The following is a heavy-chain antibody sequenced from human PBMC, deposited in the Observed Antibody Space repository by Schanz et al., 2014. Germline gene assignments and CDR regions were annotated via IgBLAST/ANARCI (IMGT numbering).Heavy chain of an antibody. CDR1: GFSFGTYA. Sequence: EVHLLESGGGLVQPGGSLRLSCAASGFSFGTYAMSWVRQAPGKGLLWVSGISGSGASTYYADSVKGRFTISRDNSNKTVDLQMNSLRAEDTAVYYCLAPDYGMDVWGQGTTVTVSS. V-gene: IGHV3-23*01. J-gene: IGHJ6*02. CDR2: ISGSGAST. CDR3: LAPDYGMDV.